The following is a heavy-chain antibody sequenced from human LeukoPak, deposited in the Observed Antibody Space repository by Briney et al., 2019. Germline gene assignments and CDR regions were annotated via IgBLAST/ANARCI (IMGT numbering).Heavy chain of an antibody. CDR1: GGSISSYY. Sequence: SETLSLTCTVTGGSISSYYWSWIRQPPGKGLEWIGEIYHRGNTNYNPSLKSRVTISVDKSKNQFSLNLNSVTAADTAVYYCARRKGTNTFDYWGQGTLVTVSS. CDR3: ARRKGTNTFDY. CDR2: IYHRGNT. V-gene: IGHV4-59*12. J-gene: IGHJ4*02.